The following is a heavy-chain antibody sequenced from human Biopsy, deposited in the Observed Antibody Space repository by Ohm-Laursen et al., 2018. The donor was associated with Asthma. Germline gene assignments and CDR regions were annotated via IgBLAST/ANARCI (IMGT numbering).Heavy chain of an antibody. CDR1: GGSVSSGSYY. Sequence: SDTLSLTWPVSGGSVSSGSYYWSWIRQPPGKGLAWVSYISYSGSTNYNPSRKSRLTISMDRSKNQFSLKLISVTAADTAVYYCARAVSSSSYWYFDLWGRGDLVTVSS. V-gene: IGHV4-61*01. CDR3: ARAVSSSSYWYFDL. CDR2: ISYSGST. J-gene: IGHJ2*01. D-gene: IGHD6-6*01.